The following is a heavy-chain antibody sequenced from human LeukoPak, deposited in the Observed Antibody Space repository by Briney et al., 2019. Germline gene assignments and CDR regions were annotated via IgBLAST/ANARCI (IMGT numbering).Heavy chain of an antibody. V-gene: IGHV4-59*01. CDR3: ARVSRSSYFDY. Sequence: SETLSLTCTVSGGSISSYYWSWIRQPPGKGLEWIGYIYYSWSTNYNPSLKSRVTISVDTSKNQFSLKLSSVTAADTAVYYCARVSRSSYFDYWGQGTLVTVSS. CDR2: IYYSWST. CDR1: GGSISSYY. D-gene: IGHD6-6*01. J-gene: IGHJ4*02.